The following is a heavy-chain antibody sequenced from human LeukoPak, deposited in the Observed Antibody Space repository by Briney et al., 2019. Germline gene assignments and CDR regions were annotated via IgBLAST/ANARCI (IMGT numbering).Heavy chain of an antibody. CDR3: ARRYCSSTSCNPYFFDF. J-gene: IGHJ4*02. CDR1: GYSFTKYW. V-gene: IGHV5-51*01. D-gene: IGHD2-2*01. CDR2: ISPGDSEA. Sequence: GESLKISCKGSGYSFTKYWIGWVRQLPGKGLEWMGIISPGDSEARYSPSFQGQVTISADKSISTAYLRWSSLKASDSAIYYCARRYCSSTSCNPYFFDFWGQGTLVTVSS.